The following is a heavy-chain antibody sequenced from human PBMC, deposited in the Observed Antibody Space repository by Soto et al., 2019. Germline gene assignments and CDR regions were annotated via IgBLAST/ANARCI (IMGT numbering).Heavy chain of an antibody. CDR2: ISSSSSYI. D-gene: IGHD5-18*01. Sequence: PGGSLRLSCAASGFTFSSYSMNWVRQAPGKGLEWVSSISSSSSYIYYADSVKGRFTISRDNAKNSLYLQMNSPRAEDTAVYYCARADTAMVIGGYYFDYWGQGTLVTVSS. J-gene: IGHJ4*02. CDR1: GFTFSSYS. V-gene: IGHV3-21*01. CDR3: ARADTAMVIGGYYFDY.